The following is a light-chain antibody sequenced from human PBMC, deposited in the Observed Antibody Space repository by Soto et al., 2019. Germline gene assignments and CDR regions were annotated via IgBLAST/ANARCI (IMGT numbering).Light chain of an antibody. Sequence: QSVLTQPPSVSGAPGQRVTISCTGNNSNLGAGYDVHWYQQLPGAAPKLVIFGNRNRPSGVPDRFSGSKSGTSASLAITGNKAEDAADDDCQAYDYSLTAFVFCGGTKVTAL. J-gene: IGLJ3*02. V-gene: IGLV1-40*01. CDR1: NSNLGAGYD. CDR2: GNR. CDR3: QAYDYSLTAFV.